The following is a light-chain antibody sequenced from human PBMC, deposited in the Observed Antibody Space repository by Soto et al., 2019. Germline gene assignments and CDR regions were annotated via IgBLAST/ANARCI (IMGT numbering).Light chain of an antibody. V-gene: IGKV1-33*01. Sequence: DIQMTQFPSSLSASVGDRVTITCQASQDIDRYLNWYQQKPGQVPKLLIYDAFRLEPGVPSRFSATGSGTDFTFTITFLQPEDIATYYFQQYDDLPSFGPGTKVDIK. CDR2: DAF. J-gene: IGKJ3*01. CDR1: QDIDRY. CDR3: QQYDDLPS.